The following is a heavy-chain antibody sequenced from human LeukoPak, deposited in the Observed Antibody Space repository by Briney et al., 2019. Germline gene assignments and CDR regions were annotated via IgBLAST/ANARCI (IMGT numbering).Heavy chain of an antibody. Sequence: ASVKVSCKASGYTFTGYYMHWVRQAPGQGLEWMGWINPNSGGTNCAQKFQGRVTMTRDTSISTAYMELSRLRSDDTAVYYCARSALSADYGDYGFHPWGQGTLVTVSS. CDR2: INPNSGGT. CDR3: ARSALSADYGDYGFHP. CDR1: GYTFTGYY. J-gene: IGHJ5*02. D-gene: IGHD4-17*01. V-gene: IGHV1-2*02.